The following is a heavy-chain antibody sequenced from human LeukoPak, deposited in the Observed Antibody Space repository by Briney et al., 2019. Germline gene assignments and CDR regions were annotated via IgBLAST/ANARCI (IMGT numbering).Heavy chain of an antibody. J-gene: IGHJ5*02. D-gene: IGHD2-8*02. V-gene: IGHV3-74*01. CDR1: GFTFSNYW. CDR2: INSDGRII. Sequence: GGSLRLSCAASGFTFSNYWMHWVRQVPGKGLVWVSHINSDGRIINYADSVKGRFTISRDNAKNTLYLQMNSLRAEDTAVYYCARALVGYYNWFDPWGQGTLVTVSS. CDR3: ARALVGYYNWFDP.